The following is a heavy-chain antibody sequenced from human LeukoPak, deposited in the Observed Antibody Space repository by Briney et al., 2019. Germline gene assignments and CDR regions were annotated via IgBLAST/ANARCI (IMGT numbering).Heavy chain of an antibody. J-gene: IGHJ5*02. V-gene: IGHV4-38-2*01. CDR3: ARLGYCSSMSCFYSGSYEDGIDWLDP. Sequence: SQTLSLTCAVSRYSISSGYYWGWIRQPPGKGLEWIGSIYHSGSTYYNPSLKSRVTISVDTSKNHFSPRLCSVTAADTALCFCARLGYCSSMSCFYSGSYEDGIDWLDPWGQGTLVTVS. CDR1: RYSISSGYY. CDR2: IYHSGST. D-gene: IGHD2-2*01.